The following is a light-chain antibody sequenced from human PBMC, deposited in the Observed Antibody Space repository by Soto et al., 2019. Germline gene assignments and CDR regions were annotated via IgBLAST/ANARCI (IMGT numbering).Light chain of an antibody. Sequence: DIQMTQSPSSLSASVGDRVTITCRASQTINKNLNWYQQKPGQAPNLLIYSASDFQSGVPSRFSGSGSGTEFTLTINGRQPEDFATYYCQQSFRTPYTFGQGTDLAI. CDR3: QQSFRTPYT. V-gene: IGKV1-39*01. CDR1: QTINKN. J-gene: IGKJ2*01. CDR2: SAS.